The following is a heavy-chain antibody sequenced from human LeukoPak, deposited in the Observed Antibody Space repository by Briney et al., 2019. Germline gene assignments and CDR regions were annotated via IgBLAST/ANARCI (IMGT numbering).Heavy chain of an antibody. V-gene: IGHV1-18*01. CDR3: ARDLKVGAMGNWFDP. D-gene: IGHD1-26*01. CDR2: ISAYNGNT. J-gene: IGHJ5*02. CDR1: GYTFTNYG. Sequence: ASVKVSCKASGYTFTNYGISWVRQAPGQGLEWMGWISAYNGNTNYAQKLQGRVTMTTDTSTSTAYMELRSLRSDDTAVYYCARDLKVGAMGNWFDPWGQGTLVTVSS.